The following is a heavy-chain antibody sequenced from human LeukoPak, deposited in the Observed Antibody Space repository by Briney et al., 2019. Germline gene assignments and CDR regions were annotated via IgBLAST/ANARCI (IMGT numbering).Heavy chain of an antibody. J-gene: IGHJ5*02. CDR1: GGTFSSYA. D-gene: IGHD3-22*01. Sequence: GASVKVSCKDSGGTFSSYAISWVRQAPGQGLEWMGRIIPIFGTANYAQKFQGRVTITTDESTSTAYMELSSLRSEDTAVYYCARDIDRSSGYYRQRNWFDPWGQGTLVTVSS. CDR2: IIPIFGTA. CDR3: ARDIDRSSGYYRQRNWFDP. V-gene: IGHV1-69*05.